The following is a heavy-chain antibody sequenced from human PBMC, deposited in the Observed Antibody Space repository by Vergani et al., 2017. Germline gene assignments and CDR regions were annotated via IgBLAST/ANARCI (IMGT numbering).Heavy chain of an antibody. J-gene: IGHJ2*01. CDR2: ISSSSSYT. Sequence: QVQLVESGGGLVKPGGSLRLSCAASGFTFSDYYMSWIRQAPGKGLEWVSYISSSSSYTNYADSVKGRFTISRANAKNSLYLQMNSLRAEDTAVYYCARFRKGYSSGWYRYFYLWGRGTLVTVSS. CDR3: ARFRKGYSSGWYRYFYL. V-gene: IGHV3-11*05. D-gene: IGHD6-19*01. CDR1: GFTFSDYY.